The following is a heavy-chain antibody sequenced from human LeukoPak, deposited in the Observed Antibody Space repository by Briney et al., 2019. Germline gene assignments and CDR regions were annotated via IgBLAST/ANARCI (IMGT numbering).Heavy chain of an antibody. V-gene: IGHV3-64*01. D-gene: IGHD1-26*01. CDR2: ISSNGGST. J-gene: IGHJ4*02. Sequence: GGSLRLSCAASGFTFSSYAMHWVRQAPGKGLEYVSAISSNGGSTYYANSVKGRFTISRDNSKNTLYLQMGSLRAEDMAVYYCARESYSGSYHFDYWGQGTLVTVSS. CDR3: ARESYSGSYHFDY. CDR1: GFTFSSYA.